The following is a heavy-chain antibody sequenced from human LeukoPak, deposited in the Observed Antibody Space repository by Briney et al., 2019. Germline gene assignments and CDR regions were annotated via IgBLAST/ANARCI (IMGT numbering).Heavy chain of an antibody. Sequence: GGSLRLSCAASGFTFSSYAMGWVRQAPGKGLEWVSLISGSGGSTYYTDSVKGRFTISRDNSKNTLYLQMNSLRAEDTAVYYCAKGLQWPVGGFDYWGQGNLVTVSS. D-gene: IGHD6-19*01. CDR2: ISGSGGST. V-gene: IGHV3-23*01. CDR1: GFTFSSYA. J-gene: IGHJ4*02. CDR3: AKGLQWPVGGFDY.